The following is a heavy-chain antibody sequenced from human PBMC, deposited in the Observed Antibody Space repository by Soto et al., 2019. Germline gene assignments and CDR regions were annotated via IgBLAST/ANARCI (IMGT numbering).Heavy chain of an antibody. J-gene: IGHJ4*02. D-gene: IGHD4-4*01. CDR3: AREDVGNSPIDY. V-gene: IGHV3-30-3*01. Sequence: QVQLVESGGGVVQPGRSLRLSCAASGFTFSSYAMHWVRQAPGKGLEWVAVISYDGSNKYYADSVKGRFTISRDNSKKALYLQMNSLRAEDTAVYDCAREDVGNSPIDYWGQGTLVTVSS. CDR1: GFTFSSYA. CDR2: ISYDGSNK.